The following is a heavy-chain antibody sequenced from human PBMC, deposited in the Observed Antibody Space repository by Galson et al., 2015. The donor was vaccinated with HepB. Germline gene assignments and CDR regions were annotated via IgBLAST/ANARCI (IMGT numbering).Heavy chain of an antibody. D-gene: IGHD2-15*01. J-gene: IGHJ6*03. CDR3: ARERFTVLRGLNKHYYYMDV. V-gene: IGHV4-34*01. CDR2: INHSGST. CDR1: GGSFSDYN. Sequence: SETLSLTCAVYGGSFSDYNWTWIRQPPGKGLQWIGEINHSGSTNYNPSLKSRLTILVDTSKSQFSLKLTSVTAADTALYLCARERFTVLRGLNKHYYYMDVWGKGTTVTVSS.